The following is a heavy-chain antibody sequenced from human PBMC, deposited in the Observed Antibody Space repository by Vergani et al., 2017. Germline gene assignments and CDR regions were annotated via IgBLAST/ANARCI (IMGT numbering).Heavy chain of an antibody. J-gene: IGHJ5*02. Sequence: QVQLQESGPGLVKPSETLSLTCTVSGGSISSYYWSWIRQPPGKGLEWIGYIYYSGSTNYNPSLKSRVTISVDTSKNQFSLKLSSVTAADTAVYYCAREVSVITIFGVVIKEGNWFDPWGQGTLVTVSS. V-gene: IGHV4-59*01. CDR3: AREVSVITIFGVVIKEGNWFDP. CDR1: GGSISSYY. D-gene: IGHD3-3*01. CDR2: IYYSGST.